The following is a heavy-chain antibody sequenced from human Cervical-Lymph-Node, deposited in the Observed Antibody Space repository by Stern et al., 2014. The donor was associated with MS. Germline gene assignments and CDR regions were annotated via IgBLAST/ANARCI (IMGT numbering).Heavy chain of an antibody. D-gene: IGHD3-16*01. V-gene: IGHV4-31*01. CDR3: ARGDRLWGSFDY. CDR2: VQYSGST. Sequence: QLQLQESGPGLVKPSQTLSLTCTVSGGSLSSTGYYWSWIRQHPGKGLEWIGYVQYSGSTYYNPALKSQGTISVDTSKNQFSLNLSSVTAADTALYYCARGDRLWGSFDYWGQGRLVTVSS. J-gene: IGHJ4*02. CDR1: GGSLSSTGYY.